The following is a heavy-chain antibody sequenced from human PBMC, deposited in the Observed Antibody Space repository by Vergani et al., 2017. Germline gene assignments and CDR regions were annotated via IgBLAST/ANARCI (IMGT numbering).Heavy chain of an antibody. Sequence: EVQLVESGGVLVQPGRSLRLSCAASGFTFDDYAMHWVRQAPGKGLEWVSGISWNSGSIGYADSVKGRFTISRDNAKNSLYLQMNSLRAEDTALYYCAKDIGVGQWELXFDYWGQGTLVTVSS. J-gene: IGHJ4*02. CDR3: AKDIGVGQWELXFDY. V-gene: IGHV3-9*01. CDR1: GFTFDDYA. CDR2: ISWNSGSI. D-gene: IGHD1-26*01.